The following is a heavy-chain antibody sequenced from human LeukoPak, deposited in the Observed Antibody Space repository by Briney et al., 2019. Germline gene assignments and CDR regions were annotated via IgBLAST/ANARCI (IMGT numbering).Heavy chain of an antibody. CDR3: AKLEN. Sequence: GGSLRLSCVGSEFTLNYYWMHWVRQAPGKGLEWVSSITGRGDSTYYADSVKGRFIISRDNSKNTFYLQMNSLRAEDTAIYYCAKLENWGQGTLVTVSS. CDR1: EFTLNYYW. CDR2: ITGRGDST. D-gene: IGHD1-1*01. V-gene: IGHV3-23*01. J-gene: IGHJ4*02.